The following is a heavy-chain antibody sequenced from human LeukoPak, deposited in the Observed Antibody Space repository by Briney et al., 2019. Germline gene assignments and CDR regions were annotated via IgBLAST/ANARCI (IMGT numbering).Heavy chain of an antibody. V-gene: IGHV4-30-4*01. CDR2: IYHSGST. CDR1: GGSINSGDYY. J-gene: IGHJ1*01. D-gene: IGHD6-13*01. CDR3: ARVIAVAGDLEYFQH. Sequence: SETLSLTCTVSGGSINSGDYYWSWIRQPPGKGLEWIGYIYHSGSTYYNPSLKSRVTVSVDTSKNQFSPKLSSVTAADTAVYYCARVIAVAGDLEYFQHWGQGTLVTVSS.